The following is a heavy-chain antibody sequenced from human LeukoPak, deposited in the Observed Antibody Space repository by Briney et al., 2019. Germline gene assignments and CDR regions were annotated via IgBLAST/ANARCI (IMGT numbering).Heavy chain of an antibody. CDR1: GFTFSSYE. V-gene: IGHV3-48*03. J-gene: IGHJ6*04. CDR3: AELGITMIGGV. Sequence: GSLRLSCAASGFTFSSYEMDWVRQAPGKGLEWVSYISSSGSTIYYADSVKGRFTISRDNAKNSLYLQMNSLRAEDTAVYYCAELGITMIGGVWGKGTTVTISS. CDR2: ISSSGSTI. D-gene: IGHD3-10*02.